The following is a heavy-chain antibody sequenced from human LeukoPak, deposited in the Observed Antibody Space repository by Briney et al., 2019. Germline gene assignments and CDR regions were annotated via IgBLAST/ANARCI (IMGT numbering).Heavy chain of an antibody. Sequence: SETLSLTCTVSGGSISSYYWSWIRQPPGKGLECISYIYYSGSTKYNPSLKTRVTISVDTSKNQFSLELSSVTAADTAVYYCARVVDHGYSDYWGLGTLVTVSS. CDR3: ARVVDHGYSDY. J-gene: IGHJ4*02. CDR2: IYYSGST. D-gene: IGHD5-24*01. V-gene: IGHV4-59*01. CDR1: GGSISSYY.